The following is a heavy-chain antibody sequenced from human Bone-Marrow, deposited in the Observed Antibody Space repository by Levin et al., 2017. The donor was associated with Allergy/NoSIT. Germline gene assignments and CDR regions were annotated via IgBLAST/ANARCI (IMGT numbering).Heavy chain of an antibody. J-gene: IGHJ5*02. CDR3: ARETIAAPPYNWFDT. V-gene: IGHV1-2*06. CDR2: LNPNTGAT. Sequence: QGLEWVGRLNPNTGATDSAQKFMGRVTMTRDTSTTTAFMELTRLRPDDTAIYYCARETIAAPPYNWFDTWGQGALVTVSS. D-gene: IGHD1-7*01.